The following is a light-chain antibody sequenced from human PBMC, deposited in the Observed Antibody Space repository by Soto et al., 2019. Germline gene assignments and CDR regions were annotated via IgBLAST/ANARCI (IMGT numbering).Light chain of an antibody. CDR1: SSNIGSNT. CDR3: AAWDDSLKAI. CDR2: SSY. J-gene: IGLJ7*01. Sequence: QSVLTQPPSVSGTPGQRVTISCSGSSSNIGSNTVNWYQQFAGTAPRLLIYSSYQRPSGVPDRFSGSQSGTSASLAISGLQSDDEADYYCAAWDDSLKAIFGGGTQLTVL. V-gene: IGLV1-44*01.